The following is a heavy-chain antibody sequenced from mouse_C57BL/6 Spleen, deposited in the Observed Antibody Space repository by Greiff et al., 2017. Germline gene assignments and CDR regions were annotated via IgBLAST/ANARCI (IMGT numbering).Heavy chain of an antibody. CDR2: ISGGGGNT. CDR3: ARQIGYKGYFDY. V-gene: IGHV5-9*01. Sequence: EVKLQESGGGLVKPGGSLKLSCAASGFTFSSYTMSWVRQTPEKRLEWVATISGGGGNTYYPDSVKGRFTISRDNAKNTLYLQMSSLRSEDTALYYCARQIGYKGYFDYWGQGTTLTVSS. CDR1: GFTFSSYT. D-gene: IGHD2-2*01. J-gene: IGHJ2*01.